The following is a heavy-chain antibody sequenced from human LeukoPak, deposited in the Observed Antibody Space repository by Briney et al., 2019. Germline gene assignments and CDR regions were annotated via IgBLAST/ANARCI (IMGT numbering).Heavy chain of an antibody. Sequence: PGGSLRLSCAASGFTFSSYSMNWVRQAPAKGLEWVSYISSSTSTIYYADSVKGRLTISRDNAKNSLYLQMNSLRAEDTAVYYCASTHYYDSSGSFDYWGQGTLVTVSS. J-gene: IGHJ4*02. V-gene: IGHV3-48*01. D-gene: IGHD3-22*01. CDR1: GFTFSSYS. CDR3: ASTHYYDSSGSFDY. CDR2: ISSSTSTI.